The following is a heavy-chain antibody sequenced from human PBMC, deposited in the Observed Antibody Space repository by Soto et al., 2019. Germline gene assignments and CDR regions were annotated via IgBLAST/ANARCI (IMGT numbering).Heavy chain of an antibody. CDR1: GFTVSSNY. J-gene: IGHJ4*02. CDR2: MYHSGST. Sequence: GSLRLSCAASGFTVSSNYMTWVRQAPGKGLEWIGYMYHSGSTYYNPSLKSRVTISIDRSKNQFSLKLSSVTAADTAVYYCARVPXYWGQGILVTVSS. CDR3: ARVPXY. D-gene: IGHD2-2*01. V-gene: IGHV4-4*02.